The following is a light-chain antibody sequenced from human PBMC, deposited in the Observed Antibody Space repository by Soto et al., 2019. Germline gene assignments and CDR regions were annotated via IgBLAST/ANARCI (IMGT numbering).Light chain of an antibody. CDR2: EVR. CDR3: TSYTTRDTVV. CDR1: SSDVGTYNR. Sequence: QSVLTQPPSVSGSPGQSVTISCTGSSSDVGTYNRVSWYQQPPGTAPKLLIYEVRNRPSGVPDRFSGSKSGNTASLTISGLQAEDEGDYYCTSYTTRDTVVFGGGTKLTVL. J-gene: IGLJ2*01. V-gene: IGLV2-18*02.